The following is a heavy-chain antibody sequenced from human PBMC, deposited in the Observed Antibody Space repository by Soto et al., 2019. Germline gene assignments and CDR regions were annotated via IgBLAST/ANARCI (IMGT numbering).Heavy chain of an antibody. Sequence: SETLSLTCAVYGGSFSGYYWSWIRQPPGKGLEWIGEINHSGSTNYNPSLKSRVTISVDTSKNQFSLKLSSVTAADTAVYYCARGNHLYHYWGKGTLVTVSS. V-gene: IGHV4-34*01. CDR2: INHSGST. CDR3: ARGNHLYHY. J-gene: IGHJ4*02. CDR1: GGSFSGYY.